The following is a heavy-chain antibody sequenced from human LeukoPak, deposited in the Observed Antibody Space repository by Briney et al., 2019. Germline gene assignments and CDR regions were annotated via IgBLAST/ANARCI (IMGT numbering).Heavy chain of an antibody. CDR2: IYYSGST. CDR1: NGSISSYY. Sequence: PSETLSLTCTVSNGSISSYYWSWIRQPPGKGLEWIGYIYYSGSTNYNPSLKSRVTISVDTSKKQFSLKLTSVTAADTAVYYCARATYCSSTSCYKPDNWFDPWGQGTLVTVSS. CDR3: ARATYCSSTSCYKPDNWFDP. J-gene: IGHJ5*02. D-gene: IGHD2-2*02. V-gene: IGHV4-59*01.